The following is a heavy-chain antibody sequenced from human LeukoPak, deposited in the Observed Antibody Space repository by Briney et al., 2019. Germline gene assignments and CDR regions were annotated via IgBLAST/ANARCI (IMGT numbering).Heavy chain of an antibody. CDR2: ISAYNGNT. D-gene: IGHD2-15*01. CDR1: GYTFISYD. J-gene: IGHJ4*02. CDR3: ARRGYGCSGGSCYSQY. V-gene: IGHV1-18*01. Sequence: ASVKVSCKASGYTFISYDINWVRQAPGQGLEWMGWISAYNGNTNYAQKLQGRVTMTTDTSSSTAYMELRSLRSDDTAVYYCARRGYGCSGGSCYSQYSGQGTLVTVSS.